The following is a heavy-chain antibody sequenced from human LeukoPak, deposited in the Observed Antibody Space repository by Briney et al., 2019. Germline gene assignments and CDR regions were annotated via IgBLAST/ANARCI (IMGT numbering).Heavy chain of an antibody. D-gene: IGHD3-22*01. Sequence: PSETLSLTCTVSGDSIGSSYWSWIRQPPGKGLEWIGRIWTSGSTNYNPSLKSRVTISVDTSKNQFSLKLTSVTAADTAVYYCATENTYYYDSSAYYVFDYWGQGTLVTVSS. J-gene: IGHJ4*02. CDR2: IWTSGST. V-gene: IGHV4-4*07. CDR1: GDSIGSSY. CDR3: ATENTYYYDSSAYYVFDY.